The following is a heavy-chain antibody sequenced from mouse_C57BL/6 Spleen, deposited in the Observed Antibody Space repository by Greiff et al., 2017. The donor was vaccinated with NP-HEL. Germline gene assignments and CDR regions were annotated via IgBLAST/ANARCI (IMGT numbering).Heavy chain of an antibody. D-gene: IGHD1-1*01. CDR2: IWSGGST. V-gene: IGHV2-2*01. CDR1: GFSLTSYG. CDR3: ARKKDYGSSYEAWFAY. J-gene: IGHJ3*01. Sequence: QVQLQQSGPGLVQPSQSLSITCTVSGFSLTSYGVHWVRQSPGKGLEWLGVIWSGGSTDYNAAFISRLSISKDNSKSQVFFKMNSLQADDTAIYYCARKKDYGSSYEAWFAYWGQGTLVTVSA.